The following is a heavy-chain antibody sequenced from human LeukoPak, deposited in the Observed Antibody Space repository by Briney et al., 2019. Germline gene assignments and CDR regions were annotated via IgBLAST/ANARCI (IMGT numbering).Heavy chain of an antibody. Sequence: PSETLSLTCTVSGGSISSYYWSWIRQPPGKGLEWIGYIYYSGSTNYNPSLKSRVTISVDTSKNQFSLKLSSVIAADTAVYYCARGTGYSYPFDYWGQGTLVTVSS. V-gene: IGHV4-59*01. CDR2: IYYSGST. J-gene: IGHJ4*02. CDR3: ARGTGYSYPFDY. D-gene: IGHD5-18*01. CDR1: GGSISSYY.